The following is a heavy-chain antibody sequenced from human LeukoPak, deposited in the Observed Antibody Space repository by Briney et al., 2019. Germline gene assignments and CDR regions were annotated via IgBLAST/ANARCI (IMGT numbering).Heavy chain of an antibody. J-gene: IGHJ4*02. CDR2: ISYDGSNK. V-gene: IGHV3-30-3*01. D-gene: IGHD3-22*01. Sequence: PGGSLRLSCAASGFTFSSYAMHWVRQAPGKGLEWVAVISYDGSNKYYADSVKGRSTISRDNSKNTLYLQMNSLRAEDTAVYYCARTTEDYDSSGYYNAPFDYWGQGTLVTVSS. CDR1: GFTFSSYA. CDR3: ARTTEDYDSSGYYNAPFDY.